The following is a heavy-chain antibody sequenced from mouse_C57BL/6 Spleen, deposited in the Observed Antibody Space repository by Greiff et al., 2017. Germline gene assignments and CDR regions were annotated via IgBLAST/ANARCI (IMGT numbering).Heavy chain of an antibody. V-gene: IGHV1-53*01. CDR1: GYTFTSYW. CDR3: ARSKGYDYFDY. J-gene: IGHJ2*01. CDR2: INPSNGGT. D-gene: IGHD2-2*01. Sequence: QVHLQQSGTELVKPGASVKLSCKASGYTFTSYWMHWVKQRPGQGLEWIGNINPSNGGTNYNEKFKSKATLTVDKSSSTAYMQLSSLTSEDSAVYYCARSKGYDYFDYWGQGNTRTVSS.